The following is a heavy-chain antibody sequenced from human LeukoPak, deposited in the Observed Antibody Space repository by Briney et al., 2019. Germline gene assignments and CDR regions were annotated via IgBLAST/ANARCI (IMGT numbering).Heavy chain of an antibody. J-gene: IGHJ5*02. D-gene: IGHD2-2*01. CDR1: GGSFSGYY. CDR2: INRSGST. V-gene: IGHV4-34*01. Sequence: PSETLSLTCAVYGGSFSGYYWSWIRQPPGKGLEWIGEINRSGSTNYNPSLKSRVTISVDTSKNQFSLKLSPVTAADTAVYYCASQIVVVPAAMGGWFDPWGQGTLVTVSS. CDR3: ASQIVVVPAAMGGWFDP.